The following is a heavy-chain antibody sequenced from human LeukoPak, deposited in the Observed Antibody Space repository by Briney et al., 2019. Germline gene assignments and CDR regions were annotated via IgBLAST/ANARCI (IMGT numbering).Heavy chain of an antibody. J-gene: IGHJ4*02. D-gene: IGHD6-19*01. Sequence: PGGSLRLSCAASGFTFSRYTMNWVRLAPGKGLEWVSYIASDSSTIYYADSVKGRFTISRDNAKNSLYLQMNSLRAEDTAVYYCARDFNAGSGLRNFDYWGQGTLVTVSS. CDR2: IASDSSTI. CDR3: ARDFNAGSGLRNFDY. V-gene: IGHV3-48*01. CDR1: GFTFSRYT.